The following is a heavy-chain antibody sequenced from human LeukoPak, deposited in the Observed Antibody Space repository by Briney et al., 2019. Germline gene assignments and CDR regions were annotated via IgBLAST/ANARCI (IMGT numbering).Heavy chain of an antibody. V-gene: IGHV3-23*01. J-gene: IGHJ4*02. CDR2: ISGSGGST. Sequence: GGSLRLSCAASGFTFSSYAVSWVRQAPGKGLEWVSAISGSGGSTYYADSVKGRFTISRDNSKNTLYLQMNSLRAEDTAVYYCAKGVNYDYGDLGLDYWGQGTLVTVSS. CDR3: AKGVNYDYGDLGLDY. CDR1: GFTFSSYA. D-gene: IGHD4-17*01.